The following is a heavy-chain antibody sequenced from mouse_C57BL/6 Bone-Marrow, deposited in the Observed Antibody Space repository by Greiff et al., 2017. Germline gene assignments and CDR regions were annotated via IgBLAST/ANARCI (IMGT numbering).Heavy chain of an antibody. CDR1: GFNIKDDY. V-gene: IGHV14-4*01. J-gene: IGHJ1*03. Sequence: EVQLQQSGAELVRPGASVKLSCTASGFNIKDDYMHWVKQRPEQGLEWIGWIDPENGDTEYASKFQGKATITADTSSNTAYLQLSSLTSEDTAVYYCTTTVLVRNWYFDVWGTGTTVTVSS. CDR3: TTTVLVRNWYFDV. D-gene: IGHD1-1*01. CDR2: IDPENGDT.